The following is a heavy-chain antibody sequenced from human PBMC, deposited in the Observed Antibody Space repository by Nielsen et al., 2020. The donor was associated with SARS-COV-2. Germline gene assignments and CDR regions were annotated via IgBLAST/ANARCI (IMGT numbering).Heavy chain of an antibody. Sequence: GSLRLSCTVSGYSISSGYYWGWIRQPPGKGLEWIGSIYHSGSTYYNPSLKSRVTISVDTSKNQFSLKLSSVTAADTAVYYCARDAPSMVRGAHHAFDIWGQGTMVTVSS. CDR1: GYSISSGYY. J-gene: IGHJ3*02. CDR2: IYHSGST. V-gene: IGHV4-38-2*02. D-gene: IGHD3-10*01. CDR3: ARDAPSMVRGAHHAFDI.